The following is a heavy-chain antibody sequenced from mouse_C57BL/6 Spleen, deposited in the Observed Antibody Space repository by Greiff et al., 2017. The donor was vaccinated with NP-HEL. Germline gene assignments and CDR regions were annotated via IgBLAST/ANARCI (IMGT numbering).Heavy chain of an antibody. CDR1: GYAFSSSW. J-gene: IGHJ1*03. Sequence: QVQLQQSGPELVKPGASVKISCKASGYAFSSSWMNWVKQRPGKGLEWIGRIYPGDGDTNYNGKFKGKATLTADKSSSTAYMQLSSLTSEDSAVYFCASYYGSSSYWYFDVWGTGTTVTVSS. CDR2: IYPGDGDT. CDR3: ASYYGSSSYWYFDV. V-gene: IGHV1-82*01. D-gene: IGHD1-1*01.